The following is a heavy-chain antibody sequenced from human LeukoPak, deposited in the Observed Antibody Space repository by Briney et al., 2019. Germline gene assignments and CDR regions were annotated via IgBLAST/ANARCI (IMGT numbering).Heavy chain of an antibody. CDR3: ASPYNSRWYELCY. CDR2: ISSSSSYI. D-gene: IGHD6-13*01. J-gene: IGHJ4*02. Sequence: GGSLRLSCAASGFTFSSYSMNWVSQAPGKGLEWVSSISSSSSYIYYADSVKGRFTIARDNAKKSLYLQMNSLRAEDTAVYYCASPYNSRWYELCYWGQGTLVTVSS. CDR1: GFTFSSYS. V-gene: IGHV3-21*01.